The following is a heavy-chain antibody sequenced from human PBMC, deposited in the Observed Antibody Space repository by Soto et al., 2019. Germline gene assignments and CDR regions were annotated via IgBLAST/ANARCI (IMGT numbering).Heavy chain of an antibody. J-gene: IGHJ5*02. Sequence: QVQLVQSGAEVKKPGASVKVSCKASGYTFTSYAMHWVRQAPGQRLEWMGWINAGNGNTKYSQKFQGRVTITRDTSASTAYMELSSLRSEDTAVYYCARNPVLLTYGDYSWFDPWGQGTLVTVSS. CDR3: ARNPVLLTYGDYSWFDP. CDR2: INAGNGNT. D-gene: IGHD4-17*01. V-gene: IGHV1-3*01. CDR1: GYTFTSYA.